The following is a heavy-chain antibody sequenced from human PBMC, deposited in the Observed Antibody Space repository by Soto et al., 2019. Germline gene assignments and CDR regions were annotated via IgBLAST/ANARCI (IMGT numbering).Heavy chain of an antibody. CDR1: GLNFDDFA. CDR3: AKGRYDFWSPYYFDS. J-gene: IGHJ4*02. Sequence: GGSLRLSCVGTGLNFDDFAMHWVRQAPGKGLEWVSGITWNSRVLAYADSVKGRFTISRDNARNSLYLQMDSLRDEDTALYYCAKGRYDFWSPYYFDSWGQGTLVTVSA. D-gene: IGHD3-3*01. CDR2: ITWNSRVL. V-gene: IGHV3-9*01.